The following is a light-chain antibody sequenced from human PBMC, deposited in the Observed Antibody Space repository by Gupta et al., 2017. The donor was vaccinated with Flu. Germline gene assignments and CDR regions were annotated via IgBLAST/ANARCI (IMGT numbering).Light chain of an antibody. J-gene: IGLJ1*01. CDR1: SSDVGRSDS. CDR2: DVS. Sequence: QSALTQPASVYGSPGQSITISCTGTSSDVGRSDSVSWYQQHPGKAPKLLIYDVSNRPSGVSSRFSGSKSGNTASLTISGLQAEDETDYYCSSYTSISTFYVFGTGTKVTVL. CDR3: SSYTSISTFYV. V-gene: IGLV2-14*01.